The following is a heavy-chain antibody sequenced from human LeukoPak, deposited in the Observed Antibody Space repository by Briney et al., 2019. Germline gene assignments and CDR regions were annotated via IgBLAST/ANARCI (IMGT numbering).Heavy chain of an antibody. Sequence: GGSLRLSCAASGITISTYSMNWVRQAPGKGLEWVSSISSSSSYIYYADSVKGRFTISRDNAKNSLYLQMNSLRAEDTAVYYCARGRVPAAILNWFDPWGQGTLVTVSS. D-gene: IGHD2-2*01. CDR3: ARGRVPAAILNWFDP. J-gene: IGHJ5*02. V-gene: IGHV3-21*01. CDR2: ISSSSSYI. CDR1: GITISTYS.